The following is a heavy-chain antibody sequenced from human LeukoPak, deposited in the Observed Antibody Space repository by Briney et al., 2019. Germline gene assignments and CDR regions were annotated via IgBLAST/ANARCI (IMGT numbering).Heavy chain of an antibody. CDR2: IYYSGST. Sequence: SETLSLTCTVSGGSISSYYWSWIRQPPGKGLEWIGYIYYSGSTNYNPSLKSRVTISVDTSKNQFSLKLSSVTAADTAVYYCARGTAYYDYVWGSYRGPTDFDYWGQGTLATVSS. V-gene: IGHV4-59*01. J-gene: IGHJ4*02. CDR1: GGSISSYY. D-gene: IGHD3-16*02. CDR3: ARGTAYYDYVWGSYRGPTDFDY.